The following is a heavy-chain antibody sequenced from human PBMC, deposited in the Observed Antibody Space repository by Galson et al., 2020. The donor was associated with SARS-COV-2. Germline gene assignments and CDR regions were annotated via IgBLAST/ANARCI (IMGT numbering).Heavy chain of an antibody. D-gene: IGHD5-18*01. CDR1: GFTFSSYG. CDR3: AKGQYSYGYPIYYFDY. Sequence: GGSLRLSCAASGFTFSSYGMHWVRQAPGKGLEWVAVISYDGSNKYYADSVKGRFTISRDNSKNTLYLQMNSLRAEDTAVYYCAKGQYSYGYPIYYFDYWGQGTLVTVSS. V-gene: IGHV3-30*18. CDR2: ISYDGSNK. J-gene: IGHJ4*02.